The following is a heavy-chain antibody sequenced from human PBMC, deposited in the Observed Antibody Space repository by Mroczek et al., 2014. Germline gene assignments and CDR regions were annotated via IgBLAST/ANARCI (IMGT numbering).Heavy chain of an antibody. CDR3: ARGGAAAGFSRGPNWFDP. CDR2: INHSGST. CDR1: GGSFSGYY. Sequence: QVQLQQWGAGLLKPSETLSLTCAVYGGSFSGYYWSWIRQPPGKGLEWIGEINHSGSTNYNPSLKSRVTISVDTSKNQFSLKLSSVTAADTAVYYCARGGAAAGFSRGPNWFDPWGQGTLVTVSS. V-gene: IGHV4-34*01. D-gene: IGHD6-13*01. J-gene: IGHJ5*02.